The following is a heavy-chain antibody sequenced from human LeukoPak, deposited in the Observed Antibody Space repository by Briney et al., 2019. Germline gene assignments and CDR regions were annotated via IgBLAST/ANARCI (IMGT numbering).Heavy chain of an antibody. CDR1: GGSFSGYY. Sequence: SETLSLTCAVYGGSFSGYYWSWIRQPPGKGLEWIGEINHSGSTNYNPSLKRRVTISVDTSKNQFSLKLSSVTAADTAVYYCARGYSSSWEHYYYSYYMDVWGKGTTVAISS. CDR2: INHSGST. CDR3: ARGYSSSWEHYYYSYYMDV. J-gene: IGHJ6*03. V-gene: IGHV4-34*01. D-gene: IGHD6-13*01.